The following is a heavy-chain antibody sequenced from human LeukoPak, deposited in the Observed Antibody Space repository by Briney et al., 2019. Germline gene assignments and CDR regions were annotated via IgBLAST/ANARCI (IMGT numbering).Heavy chain of an antibody. CDR3: ASHGSGSHAPWDSWFDP. CDR1: GGSISSCY. J-gene: IGHJ5*02. Sequence: PSETLSLTCTVSGGSISSCYWSWIRQPPGKGLEWIGYIYYSGSTNYNPSLKSRVTISVDTSKNQFSLKLSSVTAADTAVYYCASHGSGSHAPWDSWFDPWGQGTLVTVSS. CDR2: IYYSGST. D-gene: IGHD3-10*01. V-gene: IGHV4-59*08.